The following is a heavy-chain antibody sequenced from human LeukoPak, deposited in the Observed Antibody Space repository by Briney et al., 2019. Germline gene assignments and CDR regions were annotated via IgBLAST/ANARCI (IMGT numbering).Heavy chain of an antibody. D-gene: IGHD3-22*01. Sequence: GESLKISCKGSAYSFTSYWIGWVRQMPGKGLEWMGIIYPEDSDTRYSPSFQGQVTISADKSISTAYLQWNSLKASDTAMYYCARLLDSSGLYFDYWGQGTLVTVSS. V-gene: IGHV5-51*01. CDR2: IYPEDSDT. J-gene: IGHJ4*02. CDR1: AYSFTSYW. CDR3: ARLLDSSGLYFDY.